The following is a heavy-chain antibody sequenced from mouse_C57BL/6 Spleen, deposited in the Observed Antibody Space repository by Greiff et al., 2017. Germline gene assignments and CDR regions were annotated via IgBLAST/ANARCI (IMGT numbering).Heavy chain of an antibody. CDR2: IYPGDGDT. D-gene: IGHD1-1*01. J-gene: IGHJ2*01. CDR1: GYAFSSSW. Sequence: VQLQESGPELVKPGASVKISCKASGYAFSSSWMNWVKQRPGKGLEWIGRIYPGDGDTNYNGKFKGKATLTADKSSSTAYMQLSSLTSEDSAVYFCARSLSITTVVDYWGQGTTLTVSS. CDR3: ARSLSITTVVDY. V-gene: IGHV1-82*01.